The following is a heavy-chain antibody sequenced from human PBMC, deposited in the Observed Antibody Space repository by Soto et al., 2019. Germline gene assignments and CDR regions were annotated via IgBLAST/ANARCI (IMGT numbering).Heavy chain of an antibody. V-gene: IGHV1-18*04. CDR2: ISGYNGNT. Sequence: QVLLVQSGGEVKKPGASVKVSCKASGYTFTSNGISWVRQAPGQGLEWMGWISGYNGNTKYEPKFQGRVSITADTSTSTAYMELRRLRSDDTAVYYCARPYSNSYGMDVWGQGTTVTVSS. D-gene: IGHD1-26*01. CDR3: ARPYSNSYGMDV. CDR1: GYTFTSNG. J-gene: IGHJ6*02.